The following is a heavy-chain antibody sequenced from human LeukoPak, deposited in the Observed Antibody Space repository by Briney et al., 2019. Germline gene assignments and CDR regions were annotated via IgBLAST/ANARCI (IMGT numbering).Heavy chain of an antibody. Sequence: SETLSLTCTVSGGSISSSSYYWGWIRQPPGKGLEWIGSIYYSGSTYYNPSLKSRVTISVDTSKNQFSLKLSSVTAADTAVYYCARGRLDNLDSSGYQLDKGDTGTFDYWGQGTLVTVSS. CDR2: IYYSGST. V-gene: IGHV4-39*07. CDR3: ARGRLDNLDSSGYQLDKGDTGTFDY. CDR1: GGSISSSSYY. J-gene: IGHJ4*02. D-gene: IGHD3-22*01.